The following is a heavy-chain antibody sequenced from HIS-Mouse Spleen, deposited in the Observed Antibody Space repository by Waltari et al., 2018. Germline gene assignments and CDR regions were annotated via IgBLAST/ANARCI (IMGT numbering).Heavy chain of an antibody. CDR2: IYYSGGT. D-gene: IGHD6-13*01. V-gene: IGHV4-39*07. CDR1: GGSISSSSYY. CDR3: AREIPYSSSWYDWYFDL. Sequence: QLQLQESGPGLVKPSETLSLTCTVSGGSISSSSYYWGWIRQPPGKGLEWIGSIYYSGGTYYNPPLKGRVTISVDTSKTQFSLKLSSVTAADMAVYYCAREIPYSSSWYDWYFDLWGRGTLVTVSS. J-gene: IGHJ2*01.